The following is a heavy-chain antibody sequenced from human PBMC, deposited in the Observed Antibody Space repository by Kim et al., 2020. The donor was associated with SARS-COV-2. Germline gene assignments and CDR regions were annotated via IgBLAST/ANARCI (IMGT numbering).Heavy chain of an antibody. CDR3: ARVARGYAGLFDY. Sequence: GGSLRLSCAASGFTFSSYDMHWVRQATGKGLEWVSAIGTAGDTYYPGSVKGRFTISRENAKNSLYLQMNSLRAGDTAVYYCARVARGYAGLFDYWGQGTLVTVSS. CDR2: IGTAGDT. D-gene: IGHD5-12*01. CDR1: GFTFSSYD. J-gene: IGHJ4*02. V-gene: IGHV3-13*01.